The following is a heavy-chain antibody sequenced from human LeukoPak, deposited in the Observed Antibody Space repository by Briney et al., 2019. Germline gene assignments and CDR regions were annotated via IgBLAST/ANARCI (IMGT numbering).Heavy chain of an antibody. CDR1: GGTFSSYA. D-gene: IGHD6-13*01. CDR2: IIPIFGTA. J-gene: IGHJ5*02. CDR3: ASSMGQQLVLMGIEWGFDP. Sequence: ASVKVSCKASGGTFSSYAISWVRQAPGKGLEWMGGIIPIFGTANYAQKFKGRVTITTDECTSTVYMELSSLRSEDTAVYYCASSMGQQLVLMGIEWGFDPWGQGTLVTVSS. V-gene: IGHV1-69*05.